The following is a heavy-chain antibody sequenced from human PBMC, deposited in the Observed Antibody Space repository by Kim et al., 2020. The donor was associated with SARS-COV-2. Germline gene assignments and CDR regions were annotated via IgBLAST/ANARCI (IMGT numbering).Heavy chain of an antibody. V-gene: IGHV3-30-3*01. J-gene: IGHJ4*02. CDR1: GFTFSDFA. CDR2: MSNNGNNK. Sequence: GGSLRLSCAASGFTFSDFAMHWVRQAPGKGLEWVSVMSNNGNNKFYAGSVKGRFTISRDNSNNTLFLEMNGLRPEDTAMYYCARERTYHYGSIGYSDFDSWDQGTPVTVAS. CDR3: ARERTYHYGSIGYSDFDS. D-gene: IGHD3-22*01.